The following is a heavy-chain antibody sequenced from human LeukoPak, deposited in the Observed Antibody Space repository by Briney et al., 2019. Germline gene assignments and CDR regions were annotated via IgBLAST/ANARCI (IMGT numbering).Heavy chain of an antibody. CDR2: LNGDGTNI. D-gene: IGHD2-8*01. J-gene: IGHJ3*01. CDR3: ARSQSGVFDV. Sequence: QSGGSLRLFCVASGFTFSNYWMQWVRQVPGKGLVWVSRLNGDGTNIIYADSVKGRFTISRDNAENTLYLQMNSLRAEDTALYYCARSQSGVFDVWGQGTMVTVSS. CDR1: GFTFSNYW. V-gene: IGHV3-74*01.